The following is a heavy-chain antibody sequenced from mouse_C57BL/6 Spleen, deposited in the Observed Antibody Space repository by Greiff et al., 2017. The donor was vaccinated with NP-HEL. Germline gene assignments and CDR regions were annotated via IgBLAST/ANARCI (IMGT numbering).Heavy chain of an antibody. J-gene: IGHJ1*03. D-gene: IGHD1-1*01. CDR2: INPNNGGT. Sequence: EVQLQESGPELVKPGASVKIPCKASGYTFTDYNMDWVKQSHGKSLEWIGDINPNNGGTIYNQKFKGKATLTVDKSSSTAYMELRSLTSEDTAVYYCARYYYGSSFHWYFDVWGTGTTVTVSS. V-gene: IGHV1-18*01. CDR3: ARYYYGSSFHWYFDV. CDR1: GYTFTDYN.